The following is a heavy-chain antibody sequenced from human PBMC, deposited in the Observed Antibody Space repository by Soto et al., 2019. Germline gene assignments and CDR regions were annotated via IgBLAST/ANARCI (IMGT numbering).Heavy chain of an antibody. J-gene: IGHJ4*02. CDR2: ISTNGGST. D-gene: IGHD3-22*01. CDR3: VKGEYYYDSSGDYPFDY. CDR1: GVTVSSYA. V-gene: IGHV3-64D*06. Sequence: GGSLRLSCSASGVTVSSYAMHCVRLAPGKGLEYVSSISTNGGSTHYADSVKGRFTISRDNSKNTQYLQMSSLRADDTAVYYCVKGEYYYDSSGDYPFDYWGQGTLVTVTS.